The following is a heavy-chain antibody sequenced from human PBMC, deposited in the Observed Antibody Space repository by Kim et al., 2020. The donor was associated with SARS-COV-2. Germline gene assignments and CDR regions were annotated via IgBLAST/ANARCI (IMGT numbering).Heavy chain of an antibody. CDR3: AKVGSTRATVTGHKYFDS. CDR2: ISWNSATI. Sequence: GGSLRLSCAASGFTFDDYGMHWVRQAPGKGLEWVSGISWNSATIHYADSVKGRFTISRDNAKSSLFLQMNSLRDEDTALYYCAKVGSTRATVTGHKYFDSWGQGTLVTVSS. CDR1: GFTFDDYG. D-gene: IGHD6-19*01. J-gene: IGHJ4*02. V-gene: IGHV3-9*01.